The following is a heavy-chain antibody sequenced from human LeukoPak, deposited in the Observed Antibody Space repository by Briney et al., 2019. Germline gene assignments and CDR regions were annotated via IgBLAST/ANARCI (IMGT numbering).Heavy chain of an antibody. V-gene: IGHV1-18*01. Sequence: ASVKVSCKASGYTDTSYGISWVRQAPGQGLEWMGWISAYNGNTNYAQNLQGRVTMTTDTSTSTAYMELRSLRSDDTAVYYCARGRLRLRFLEWDHSEEYNWVDPWGQGTLVTVSS. J-gene: IGHJ5*02. D-gene: IGHD3-3*01. CDR3: ARGRLRLRFLEWDHSEEYNWVDP. CDR1: GYTDTSYG. CDR2: ISAYNGNT.